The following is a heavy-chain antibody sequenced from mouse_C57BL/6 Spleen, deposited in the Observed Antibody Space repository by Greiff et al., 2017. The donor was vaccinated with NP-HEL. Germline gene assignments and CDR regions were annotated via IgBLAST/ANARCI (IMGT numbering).Heavy chain of an antibody. Sequence: VQLQQSGPELVKPGASVKISCKASGYAFSSSWMNWVKQRPGKGLEWIGRIYPGDGDTNYNGKFKGKATLTANKSSSTAYMQLSSLTSEDSAVYFCARSYDDSFDYWGQGTTLTVSS. CDR3: ARSYDDSFDY. CDR2: IYPGDGDT. V-gene: IGHV1-82*01. CDR1: GYAFSSSW. D-gene: IGHD2-12*01. J-gene: IGHJ2*01.